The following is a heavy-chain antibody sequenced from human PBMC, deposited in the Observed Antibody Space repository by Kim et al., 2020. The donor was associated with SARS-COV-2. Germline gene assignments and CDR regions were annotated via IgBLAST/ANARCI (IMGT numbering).Heavy chain of an antibody. CDR3: ARHEGVIQLWLPYYYYYMDV. J-gene: IGHJ6*03. CDR1: GGSISSSSYY. CDR2: IYYSGST. Sequence: SETLSLTCTVSGGSISSSSYYWGWIRQPPGKGLEWIGSIYYSGSTYYNPSLKSRVTISVDTSKNQFSLKLSSVTAADTAVYYCARHEGVIQLWLPYYYYYMDVWGKGTTVTVSS. D-gene: IGHD5-18*01. V-gene: IGHV4-39*01.